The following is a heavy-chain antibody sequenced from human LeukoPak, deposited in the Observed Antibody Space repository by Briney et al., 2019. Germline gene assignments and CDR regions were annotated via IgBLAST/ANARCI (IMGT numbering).Heavy chain of an antibody. V-gene: IGHV1-8*01. J-gene: IGHJ5*02. CDR2: MNPNSGNT. CDR1: GYTLTSYG. CDR3: ARGYPIAAAANRRFDP. Sequence: ASVKVSCKASGYTLTSYGINWVRQATGQGLEWMGWMNPNSGNTGYAQKFQGRVTMTRNTSISTAYMELSSLRSEDTAVYYCARGYPIAAAANRRFDPWGQGTLVTVSS. D-gene: IGHD6-13*01.